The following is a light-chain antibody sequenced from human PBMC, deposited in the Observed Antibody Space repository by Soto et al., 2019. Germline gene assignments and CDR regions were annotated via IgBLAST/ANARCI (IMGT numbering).Light chain of an antibody. CDR1: QAIRNY. CDR2: AAS. Sequence: DIQMTQSPSSLSASVGDRVTITCRASQAIRNYLAWYQQEPGKVPKLLIYAASTLQSGVPSRFSGSGSGTDFTLTISSLQPDDVATYYCQKYNSAPYTFGQGTKLVIK. CDR3: QKYNSAPYT. V-gene: IGKV1-27*01. J-gene: IGKJ2*01.